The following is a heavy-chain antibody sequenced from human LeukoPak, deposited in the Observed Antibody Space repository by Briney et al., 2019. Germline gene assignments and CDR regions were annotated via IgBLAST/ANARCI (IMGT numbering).Heavy chain of an antibody. CDR3: ARRGRSCSSTSCYDYFDY. J-gene: IGHJ4*02. CDR1: GYTFTSYG. Sequence: ASVKVSCKASGYTFTSYGISWVRQAPGQGLEWMGGIIPLFGTANYAQNFQGRVTITTDESTSTAYMGLSSLRSDDTAVYYCARRGRSCSSTSCYDYFDYWGQGTLVTVSS. V-gene: IGHV1-69*05. CDR2: IIPLFGTA. D-gene: IGHD2-2*01.